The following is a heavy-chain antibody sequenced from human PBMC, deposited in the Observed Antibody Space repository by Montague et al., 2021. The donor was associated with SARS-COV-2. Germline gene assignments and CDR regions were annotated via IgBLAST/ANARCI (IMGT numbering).Heavy chain of an antibody. CDR3: ARSGVGIFDFSYFDS. Sequence: SETLSLTCSVSGFSISSGYYWGWLRQTPGKGLEWIGSRYQNGATYYRPSLKRPVTILLDTSKNQFSLSLTSVTAADTAVYYCARSGVGIFDFSYFDSWGQGSLVIVSS. V-gene: IGHV4-38-2*02. J-gene: IGHJ4*02. CDR1: GFSISSGYY. D-gene: IGHD3-3*01. CDR2: RYQNGAT.